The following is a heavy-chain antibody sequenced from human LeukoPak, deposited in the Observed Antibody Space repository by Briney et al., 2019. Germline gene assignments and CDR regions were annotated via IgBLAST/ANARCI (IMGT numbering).Heavy chain of an antibody. D-gene: IGHD2-2*01. V-gene: IGHV1-69*13. J-gene: IGHJ4*02. CDR3: ARGYCSSTSCYEFGY. CDR1: GGTFSSYA. CDR2: IIPIFGTA. Sequence: SVKVSCKASGGTFSSYAISWVRQAPGQGLEWMGGIIPIFGTANYAQKFQGRVTITADESTSTAYMELCSLRSEDTAVYYCARGYCSSTSCYEFGYWGQGTLVTVSS.